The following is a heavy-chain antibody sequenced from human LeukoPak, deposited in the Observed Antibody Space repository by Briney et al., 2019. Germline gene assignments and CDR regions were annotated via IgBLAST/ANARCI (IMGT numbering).Heavy chain of an antibody. CDR3: ARGSYYYESSGYYPYYFDY. CDR1: GDSISRYY. J-gene: IGHJ4*02. Sequence: SETLSLTCTVSGDSISRYYWSWIRQPPGKGLEWIGYIYYSGSTNYNPSLKSQVTISVDTSKNQFSLRLSSVTAADTAVYYCARGSYYYESSGYYPYYFDYWGQGTLVTVSS. CDR2: IYYSGST. V-gene: IGHV4-59*01. D-gene: IGHD3-22*01.